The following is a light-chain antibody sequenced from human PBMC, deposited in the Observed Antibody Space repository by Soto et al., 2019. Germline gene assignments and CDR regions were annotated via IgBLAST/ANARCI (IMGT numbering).Light chain of an antibody. CDR3: QQFNSYPQT. V-gene: IGKV1-9*01. Sequence: IQLTESPSSLSASVGDRFTITCRASQGISSYLAWYQQKPGKAPKLLIYAASTLQSGVPSRFSGNGSETEFTLTISSLQPEDFATYYCQQFNSYPQTFGQGTRLEIK. CDR1: QGISSY. J-gene: IGKJ5*01. CDR2: AAS.